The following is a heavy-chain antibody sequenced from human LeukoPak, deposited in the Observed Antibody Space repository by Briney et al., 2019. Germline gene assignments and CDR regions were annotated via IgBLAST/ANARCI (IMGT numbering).Heavy chain of an antibody. V-gene: IGHV3-21*01. CDR3: ARVGQGVGNRLDY. CDR1: GFTFSSYN. J-gene: IGHJ4*02. Sequence: GGSLRLSCAASGFTFSSYNMNWVRQAPGKGLEWVSSISSSSSYIYYAASMKGRCTISRDNAKNSLYLQMNSLRAEDTAVYYCARVGQGVGNRLDYWGQGTLVTVSS. CDR2: ISSSSSYI.